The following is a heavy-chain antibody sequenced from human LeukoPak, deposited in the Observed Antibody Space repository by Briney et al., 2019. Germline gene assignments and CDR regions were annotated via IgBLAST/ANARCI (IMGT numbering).Heavy chain of an antibody. D-gene: IGHD2-2*01. CDR3: ARRYCSSTSCYYFDY. CDR1: GYTFTYYY. Sequence: ASLTVSFKSSGYTFTYYYMHWVRQAPGQGLEWMGWINVNRGGTDYAQRFQGRVTMTRDTSITTAYMELSRLKSDDTAVYYCARRYCSSTSCYYFDYWGQGTLVTVSS. CDR2: INVNRGGT. V-gene: IGHV1-2*02. J-gene: IGHJ4*02.